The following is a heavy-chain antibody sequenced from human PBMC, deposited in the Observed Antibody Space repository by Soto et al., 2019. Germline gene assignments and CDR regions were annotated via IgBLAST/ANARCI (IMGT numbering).Heavy chain of an antibody. Sequence: QVQMVQSGAEVKKPGASVKVSCRASGYSFTSYDVNWVRQATGQGLEWMGWMNPNSGNTASAQKCQGSVTMTRDTTISTAYMELSVLRSEDTAVYYCARDPDTSYCSDGSCSYDAFDIWGQGTVVTVSS. V-gene: IGHV1-8*01. CDR1: GYSFTSYD. CDR3: ARDPDTSYCSDGSCSYDAFDI. CDR2: MNPNSGNT. D-gene: IGHD2-15*01. J-gene: IGHJ3*02.